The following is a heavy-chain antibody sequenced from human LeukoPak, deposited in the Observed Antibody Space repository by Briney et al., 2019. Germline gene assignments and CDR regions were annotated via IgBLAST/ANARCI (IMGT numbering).Heavy chain of an antibody. D-gene: IGHD5/OR15-5a*01. V-gene: IGHV4-34*08. CDR2: SSHSGDT. CDR3: ARRVSLIRGIKCDY. Sequence: SETLSLTCAVSGETFSGHFWSWIRQAPGKGLEWIGESSHSGDTKYNPSLKSRVTVAVDTSKNQFSLHLTSVTAADTALYYCARRVSLIRGIKCDYWSQGSLITVSS. J-gene: IGHJ4*02. CDR1: GETFSGHF.